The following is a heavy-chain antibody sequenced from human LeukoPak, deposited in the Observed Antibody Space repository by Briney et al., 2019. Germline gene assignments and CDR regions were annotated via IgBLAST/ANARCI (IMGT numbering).Heavy chain of an antibody. D-gene: IGHD1-20*01. V-gene: IGHV4-59*01. CDR3: ARSTSNIYNWYDFYVDY. Sequence: PSETLSLTCSVSDGSISYYYWSWIRQPPGKGLEWIGCIYHSGRTNYNPSLKSRVTISLDTSKNQFSLKLSSVIAADTAVYYCARSTSNIYNWYDFYVDYWGQGTLVTVSS. J-gene: IGHJ4*02. CDR2: IYHSGRT. CDR1: DGSISYYY.